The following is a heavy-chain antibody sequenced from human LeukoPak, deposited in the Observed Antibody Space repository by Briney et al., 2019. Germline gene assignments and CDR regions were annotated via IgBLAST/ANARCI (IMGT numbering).Heavy chain of an antibody. CDR1: GGSISSGGHS. V-gene: IGHV4-30-2*01. Sequence: SETLSLTCTVSGGSISSGGHSWSWIRQPPGKGLEWIGYIYHSGSGSTYYNPSLKSRVTISIDKSKNQFSLKLNSVTAADTAVYYCARAPEGGSSWPGPDRIDYWGQGTLVTVSS. D-gene: IGHD1-26*01. J-gene: IGHJ4*02. CDR3: ARAPEGGSSWPGPDRIDY. CDR2: IYHSGSGST.